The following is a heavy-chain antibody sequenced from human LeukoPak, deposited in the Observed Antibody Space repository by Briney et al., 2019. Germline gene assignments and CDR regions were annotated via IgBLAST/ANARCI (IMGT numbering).Heavy chain of an antibody. J-gene: IGHJ4*02. Sequence: GGSLRLSCAASGFTFSSYSMNWVRQAPGKGLEWVSSISSSSSYIYYADSVKGRFTISRDNAKNSLYLQMSSLRAEDTAVYYCARGGATIPNDYWGQGTLVTVSS. D-gene: IGHD5-12*01. CDR2: ISSSSSYI. CDR3: ARGGATIPNDY. CDR1: GFTFSSYS. V-gene: IGHV3-21*01.